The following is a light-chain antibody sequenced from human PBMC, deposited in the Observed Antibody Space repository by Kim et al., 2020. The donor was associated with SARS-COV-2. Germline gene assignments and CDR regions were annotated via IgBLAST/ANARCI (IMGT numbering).Light chain of an antibody. Sequence: DVVMTQSPLSLPVTLGQPASISCRSSQSLVYSDGNTYLNWFQQRPGQSPRRLIYKVSNRDSGVPDRFSGSGSGTDFTLKISRVEAEYVGVYYCMQGIHPSTFFQGTRLEIK. CDR3: MQGIHPST. CDR1: QSLVYSDGNTY. J-gene: IGKJ5*01. V-gene: IGKV2-30*01. CDR2: KVS.